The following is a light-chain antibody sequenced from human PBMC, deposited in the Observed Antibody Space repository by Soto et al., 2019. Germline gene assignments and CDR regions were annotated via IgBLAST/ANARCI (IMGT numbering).Light chain of an antibody. CDR3: SSYTTSSTLV. CDR2: EVS. J-gene: IGLJ1*01. Sequence: QSVLTQPAAGSGSPGQSITISCSGTSSDIGAYNYVSWYQHHPDKAPKFMIYEVSNRPLGVSDRFSASKSGNTAYLTISGLQAEDEADYYCSSYTTSSTLVFGTGTKVTVL. V-gene: IGLV2-14*01. CDR1: SSDIGAYNY.